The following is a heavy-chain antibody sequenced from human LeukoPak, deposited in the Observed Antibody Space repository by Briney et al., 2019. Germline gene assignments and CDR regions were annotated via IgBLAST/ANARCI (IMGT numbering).Heavy chain of an antibody. CDR2: ISASGGNT. V-gene: IGHV3-23*01. D-gene: IGHD3-10*01. Sequence: GGSLRLSCVASGFTFSSYAMSWVRQAPGKGLEWVSSISASGGNTYYADSVQGRFTISRDNSKNTLYLQMNSLRAEGTVVFYCAKGDRSGSYSYFDYWGQGTLVTVSS. J-gene: IGHJ4*02. CDR3: AKGDRSGSYSYFDY. CDR1: GFTFSSYA.